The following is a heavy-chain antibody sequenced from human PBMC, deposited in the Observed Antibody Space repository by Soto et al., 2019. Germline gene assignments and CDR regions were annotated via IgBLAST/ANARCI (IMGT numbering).Heavy chain of an antibody. CDR2: IYYSGST. J-gene: IGHJ5*02. CDR3: ARRDTTYNWNEVSLWFDP. Sequence: SETLSLTCTVSGGSISSSSYYWGWIRQPPGKGLEWIGSIYYSGSTYYNPSLKSRVTISVDTSKNQFSLKLSSVTAADTAVYYCARRDTTYNWNEVSLWFDPWGQGTLVTVSS. D-gene: IGHD1-20*01. CDR1: GGSISSSSYY. V-gene: IGHV4-39*01.